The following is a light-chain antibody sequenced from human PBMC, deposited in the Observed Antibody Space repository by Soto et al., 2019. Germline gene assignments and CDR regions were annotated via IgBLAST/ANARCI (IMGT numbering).Light chain of an antibody. CDR1: NSDVGRYNL. Sequence: QSVLTQPASVSGSPGQSTTISCTGTNSDVGRYNLVSWYQQHPGKAPKLMIYEGSKRPSGVSTRFSGSKSGNTASLTISGLQAEDEADYYCCSYASSSTYVFGTGTKVTVL. CDR3: CSYASSSTYV. CDR2: EGS. V-gene: IGLV2-23*01. J-gene: IGLJ1*01.